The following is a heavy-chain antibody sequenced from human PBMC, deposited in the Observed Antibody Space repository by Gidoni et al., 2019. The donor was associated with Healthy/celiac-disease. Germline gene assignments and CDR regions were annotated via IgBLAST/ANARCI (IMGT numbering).Heavy chain of an antibody. J-gene: IGHJ3*02. Sequence: QVQLVESGGGVVQPGRSLRLSCAASGFTFSSYAMHWVRQAPGKGLEWVAVISYDGSNKYYADSVKGRFTISRDNSKNTLYLQMNSLRAEDTAVYYCARAVDGAGEGAFDIWGQGTMVTVSS. CDR2: ISYDGSNK. D-gene: IGHD1-26*01. V-gene: IGHV3-30*01. CDR1: GFTFSSYA. CDR3: ARAVDGAGEGAFDI.